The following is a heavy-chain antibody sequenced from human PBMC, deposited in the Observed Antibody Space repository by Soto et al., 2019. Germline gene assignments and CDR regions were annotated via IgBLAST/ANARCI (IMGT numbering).Heavy chain of an antibody. Sequence: PGGSLRLSCAAFGLSFSSFWMSWVRQAPGKGPEWVASINQDGNNKQYVDSVKGRFTISRDNAENSLYLQMNSLTAADTAVYYCARLGAYYQSLDPWGPGTLVTVSS. J-gene: IGHJ5*02. CDR3: ARLGAYYQSLDP. CDR2: INQDGNNK. D-gene: IGHD3-22*01. V-gene: IGHV3-7*03. CDR1: GLSFSSFW.